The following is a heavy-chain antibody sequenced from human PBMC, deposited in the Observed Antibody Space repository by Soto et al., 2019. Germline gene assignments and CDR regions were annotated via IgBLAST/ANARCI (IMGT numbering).Heavy chain of an antibody. CDR3: AKVLSPLVQTTNFDC. CDR1: GFTFSTYA. V-gene: IGHV3-23*01. CDR2: ITHSGDTT. D-gene: IGHD1-1*01. J-gene: IGHJ4*02. Sequence: GGSLRLSCAASGFTFSTYAMWWVRQAPGMGLEWVSGITHSGDTTYYADSVKGRFTISRDNSKNTLFLQMNSLRADDTAVYFCAKVLSPLVQTTNFDCWGQGTLVTVSS.